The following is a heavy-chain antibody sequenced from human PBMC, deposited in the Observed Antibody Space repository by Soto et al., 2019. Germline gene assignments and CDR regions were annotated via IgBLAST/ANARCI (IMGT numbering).Heavy chain of an antibody. Sequence: QVQLVESGGGVVQPGRSLRLSCAASGFTFSSYGMHWVRQAPGKGLEWVAVISYDGSNKYYADSVKGRFTISRDNSKNSLYLQMNSLRAEDTDVYYCAKDANIAVAGTYFDYWGQGTLVTVSS. CDR3: AKDANIAVAGTYFDY. J-gene: IGHJ4*02. CDR1: GFTFSSYG. V-gene: IGHV3-30*18. D-gene: IGHD6-19*01. CDR2: ISYDGSNK.